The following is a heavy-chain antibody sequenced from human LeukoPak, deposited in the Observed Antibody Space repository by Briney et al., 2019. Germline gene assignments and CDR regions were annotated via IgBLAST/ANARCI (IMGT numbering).Heavy chain of an antibody. J-gene: IGHJ4*02. CDR1: GFTVSSYA. Sequence: GGSLRLSCAASGFTVSSYAMSWVRQAPGKGREWVSAISGSGGSTYYADSGKGRFTISRDNSKNTLYLQMNSLRAADTAFYYCARRNEAAAFDYWGQGPLVPVSS. CDR2: ISGSGGST. D-gene: IGHD1-1*01. CDR3: ARRNEAAAFDY. V-gene: IGHV3-23*01.